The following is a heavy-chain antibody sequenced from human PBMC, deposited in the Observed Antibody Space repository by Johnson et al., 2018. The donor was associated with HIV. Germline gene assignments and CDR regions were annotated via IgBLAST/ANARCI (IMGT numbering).Heavy chain of an antibody. V-gene: IGHV3-30-3*01. Sequence: QMLLVESGGGVVQPGRSLKLSCTVSGFTFNTYAMYWVRQALGRGLEWVAVISYAGDNQYYADSVKGRFTISRYNAKNSLYLQMNSLRDEDTAVYYCAKVRRPGGVRDVFDIWGQGTTVTVSS. D-gene: IGHD2-8*02. CDR2: ISYAGDNQ. J-gene: IGHJ3*02. CDR3: AKVRRPGGVRDVFDI. CDR1: GFTFNTYA.